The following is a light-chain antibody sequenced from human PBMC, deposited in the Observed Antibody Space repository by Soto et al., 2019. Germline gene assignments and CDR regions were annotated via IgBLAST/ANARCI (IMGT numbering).Light chain of an antibody. Sequence: QSALTQPASVSGSPGQSITISCTGTSSDVGSYDLVSWYQHHSGKAPTIIIYEVNKRHSGISDRFSGSKSGNTASLKISGLQAADEADYFCCSFVRTNGLLFGGGTKVTVL. CDR1: SSDVGSYDL. CDR3: CSFVRTNGLL. J-gene: IGLJ2*01. V-gene: IGLV2-23*02. CDR2: EVN.